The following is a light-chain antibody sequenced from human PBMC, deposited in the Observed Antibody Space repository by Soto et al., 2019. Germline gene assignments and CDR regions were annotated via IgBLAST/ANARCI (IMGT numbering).Light chain of an antibody. CDR3: QQRSNWT. Sequence: EIVLTQSPATLSLSPGEKDTISCRASQNVSSYLAWYQQKPGQAPRLLIYDASNRATGIPARFSGSGSGTDFTLTISSLEPEDFAVYYCQQRSNWTFGQGTKVDIK. CDR2: DAS. CDR1: QNVSSY. J-gene: IGKJ1*01. V-gene: IGKV3-11*01.